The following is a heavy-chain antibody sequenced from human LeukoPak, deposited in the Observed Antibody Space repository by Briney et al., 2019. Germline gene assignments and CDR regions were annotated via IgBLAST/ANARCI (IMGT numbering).Heavy chain of an antibody. Sequence: RASVKVSCKASGYTFTSYGISWVRQAPEQGLEWMGWISAYNGNTNYAQKLQGRVTMTTDTSTSTAYMELRSLRSDDTAVYYCARDIAPYDYGGNAGIDYWGQGTLVTVSS. V-gene: IGHV1-18*01. CDR2: ISAYNGNT. CDR1: GYTFTSYG. D-gene: IGHD4-23*01. CDR3: ARDIAPYDYGGNAGIDY. J-gene: IGHJ4*02.